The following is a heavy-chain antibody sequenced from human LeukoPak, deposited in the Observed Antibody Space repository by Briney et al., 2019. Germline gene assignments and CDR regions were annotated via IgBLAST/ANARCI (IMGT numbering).Heavy chain of an antibody. J-gene: IGHJ4*02. V-gene: IGHV4-61*02. CDR2: IYTSGST. Sequence: SQTLSLTCTVSGGSISSGSYYWSWIRQPAGKGLEWIGRIYTSGSTNYNPSLKSRVTISVDTSKNQFSLKLSSVTAADTAVYYCARHKNQAYFDYWGQGTLVTVSS. CDR1: GGSISSGSYY. D-gene: IGHD1-14*01. CDR3: ARHKNQAYFDY.